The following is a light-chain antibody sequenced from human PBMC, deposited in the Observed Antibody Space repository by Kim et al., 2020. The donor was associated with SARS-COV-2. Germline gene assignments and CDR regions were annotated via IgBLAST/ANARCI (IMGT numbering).Light chain of an antibody. CDR3: QQYGSSLLT. J-gene: IGKJ4*01. V-gene: IGKV3-20*01. CDR2: GAS. CDR1: QSVSSSY. Sequence: PGERATLCCRASQSVSSSYLAWYQQKPGQAPRLLIYGASSRATGIPDRFSGSGSGTDFTRTISRLEPEDFAVYYCQQYGSSLLTFGGGTKVDIK.